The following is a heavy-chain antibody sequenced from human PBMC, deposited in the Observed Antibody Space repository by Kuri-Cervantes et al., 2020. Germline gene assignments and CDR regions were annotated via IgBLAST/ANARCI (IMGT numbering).Heavy chain of an antibody. CDR3: ARYEQPTDAFDT. CDR1: GYTFTSYG. CDR2: INPNSGGT. J-gene: IGHJ3*02. V-gene: IGHV1-2*02. Sequence: ASVKVSCKASGYTFTSYGISWVRQAPGQGLEWMGWINPNSGGTNYAQKFQGRVTMTRDTSISTAYMELSRLRSDDTAVYYCARYEQPTDAFDTWGQGTMVTVSS. D-gene: IGHD6-13*01.